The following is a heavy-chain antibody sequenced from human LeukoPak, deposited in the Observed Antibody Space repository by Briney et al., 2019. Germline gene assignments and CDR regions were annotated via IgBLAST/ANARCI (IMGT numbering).Heavy chain of an antibody. D-gene: IGHD5-12*01. V-gene: IGHV3-48*01. CDR1: GFTFSSYS. Sequence: PGGSLRLSCAASGFTFSSYSMNWVRQAPGKGLEWVSYISSSSSTIYYADSVKGRFTISRDNAKNSLYLQMNSLRAEDTAVYYCARDRPDIVATTPDYWGQGTLVTVSS. CDR3: ARDRPDIVATTPDY. CDR2: ISSSSSTI. J-gene: IGHJ4*02.